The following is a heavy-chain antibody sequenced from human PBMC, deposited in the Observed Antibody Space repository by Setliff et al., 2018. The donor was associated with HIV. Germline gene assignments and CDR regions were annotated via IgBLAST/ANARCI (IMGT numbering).Heavy chain of an antibody. Sequence: GASVKVSCKASGYTFSNYGITWVRQAPGQGLEWMGWITSYNGNTNYAKKSKGRVTMTTDTSTSIAYMELKSLRSEDTAVYYCARDHHSGRGSNFPWYSDLWGRGTLVTVSS. CDR1: GYTFSNYG. V-gene: IGHV1-18*01. J-gene: IGHJ2*01. D-gene: IGHD1-26*01. CDR3: ARDHHSGRGSNFPWYSDL. CDR2: ITSYNGNT.